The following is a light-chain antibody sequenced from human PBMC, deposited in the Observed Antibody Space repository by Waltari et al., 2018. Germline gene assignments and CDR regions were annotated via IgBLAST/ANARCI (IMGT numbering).Light chain of an antibody. CDR2: DAS. J-gene: IGKJ4*01. CDR3: QQYDNLPLT. CDR1: RPIRYC. Sequence: DIQKIQSPSSVSASVRDSVTITCQASRPIRYCLNWYQQKPGIAPKLLLYDASILETGVPSRFSGSGSGTDFTFSISSLQPEDIATYYCQQYDNLPLTFGGGTKVEIK. V-gene: IGKV1-33*01.